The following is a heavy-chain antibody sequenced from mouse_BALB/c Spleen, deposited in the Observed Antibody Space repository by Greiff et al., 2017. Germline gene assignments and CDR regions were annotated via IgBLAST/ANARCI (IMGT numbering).Heavy chain of an antibody. CDR2: ISYDGSN. J-gene: IGHJ3*01. V-gene: IGHV3-6*02. CDR3: ASGRRGFAY. Sequence: VQLQQSGPGLVKPSQSLSLTCSVTGYSITSGYYWNWIRQFPGNKLEWMGYISYDGSNNYNPSLKNRISITRDTSKNQFFLKLNSVTTEDTATYYCASGRRGFAYWGQGTQVTVSA. CDR1: GYSITSGYY.